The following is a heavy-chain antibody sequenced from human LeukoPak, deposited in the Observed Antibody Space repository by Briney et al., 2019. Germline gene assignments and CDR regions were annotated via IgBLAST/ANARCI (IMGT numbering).Heavy chain of an antibody. CDR1: GYTFTSYG. V-gene: IGHV1-18*01. CDR3: ARGKWELPPYYYYHMDV. CDR2: ISAYNGNT. J-gene: IGHJ6*03. D-gene: IGHD1-26*01. Sequence: ASVKVSCKASGYTFTSYGISWVRQAPGQGLEWMGWISAYNGNTNYAQKLQGRVTMTTDTSTSTAYMELRSLRSDDTAVYYCARGKWELPPYYYYHMDVWGKGTTVTVSS.